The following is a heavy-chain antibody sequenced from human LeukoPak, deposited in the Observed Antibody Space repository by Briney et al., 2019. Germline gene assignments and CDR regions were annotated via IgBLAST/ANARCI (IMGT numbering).Heavy chain of an antibody. D-gene: IGHD6-19*01. CDR2: IYYSGST. CDR3: ARGRLSSGVDY. V-gene: IGHV4-59*01. J-gene: IGHJ4*02. Sequence: SETLSLTCTVSGGSISSYYWSWIRQPTGKGLEWIGYIYYSGSTNYNPSLKSRVTISVDTSKNQFSLRLSSVTAADTAVYYCARGRLSSGVDYWGQGTLVTVSS. CDR1: GGSISSYY.